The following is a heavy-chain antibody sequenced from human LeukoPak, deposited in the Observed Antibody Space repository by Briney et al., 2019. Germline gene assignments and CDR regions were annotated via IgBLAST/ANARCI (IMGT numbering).Heavy chain of an antibody. D-gene: IGHD6-13*01. CDR2: ISSSSSGSTT. CDR1: GFSFSDYY. J-gene: IGHJ4*02. CDR3: AKDIVAAGLFFDY. Sequence: PGGSLRLSCAASGFSFSDYYMGWIRQAPGKGLDWVSFISSSSSGSTTYYADSVKGRFTISRDNAKNSLYLQMDSLRAEDTAVYYCAKDIVAAGLFFDYWGQGTLVTVSS. V-gene: IGHV3-11*01.